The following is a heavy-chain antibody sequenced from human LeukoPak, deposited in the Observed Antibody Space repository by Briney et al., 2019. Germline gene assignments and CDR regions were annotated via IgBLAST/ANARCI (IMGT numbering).Heavy chain of an antibody. V-gene: IGHV3-7*01. CDR2: MNEYGSEK. J-gene: IGHJ4*02. CDR3: ARVLYGSRVNVIDS. CDR1: GFTFSNYW. D-gene: IGHD2-2*01. Sequence: PGGSLTLSCAASGFTFSNYWINWVRQAPGKGLEWVANMNEYGSEKYYVDSVSGRFTISRDNAENSLFLHMNSLRVEDTAVYRCARVLYGSRVNVIDSWGPGTLVTVSS.